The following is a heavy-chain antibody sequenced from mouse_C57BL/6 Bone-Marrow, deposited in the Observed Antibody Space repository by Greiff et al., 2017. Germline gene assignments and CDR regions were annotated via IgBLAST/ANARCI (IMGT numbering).Heavy chain of an antibody. CDR1: GFTFSDYG. J-gene: IGHJ3*01. V-gene: IGHV5-17*01. Sequence: EVQGVESGGGLVKPGGSLTLSCAASGFTFSDYGMHWVRQAPEKGLEWVAYISSGSSTIYYADTVKGRFTISRDNAKNTLFLQMTSLRSEDTAMYYCARGRGFAYWGQGTLVTVSA. CDR3: ARGRGFAY. CDR2: ISSGSSTI.